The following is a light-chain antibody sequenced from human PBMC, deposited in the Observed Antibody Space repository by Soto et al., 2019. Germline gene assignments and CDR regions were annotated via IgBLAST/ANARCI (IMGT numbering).Light chain of an antibody. CDR1: QSISRY. CDR3: QQTYSTHTIT. V-gene: IGKV1-39*01. CDR2: AAS. J-gene: IGKJ5*01. Sequence: DIHMTQSPSSLSASVGYIFTITCRASQSISRYLNWYQQKPGKGPKVLIYAASSLQSGVPSRFSGSGSGTAFTLTISSLKPEDFANYYCQQTYSTHTITFGQGTRLEIK.